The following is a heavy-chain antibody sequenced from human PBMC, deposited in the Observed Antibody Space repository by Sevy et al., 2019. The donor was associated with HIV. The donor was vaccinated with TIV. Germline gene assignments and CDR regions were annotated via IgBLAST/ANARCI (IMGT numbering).Heavy chain of an antibody. Sequence: GGSLRLSCAASGFTFSSYGMHWVRQAPGKGLEWVAVISYDGSNKYYADSVKGRFTISRDNSKNTLYLQMNSLRADDTAVYYCAKDRVRYQTSTCYFDYWGQRTLVTVSS. D-gene: IGHD2-2*01. CDR3: AKDRVRYQTSTCYFDY. CDR2: ISYDGSNK. V-gene: IGHV3-30*18. CDR1: GFTFSSYG. J-gene: IGHJ4*02.